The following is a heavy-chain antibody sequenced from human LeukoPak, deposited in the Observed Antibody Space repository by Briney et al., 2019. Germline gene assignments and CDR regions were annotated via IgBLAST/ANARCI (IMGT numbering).Heavy chain of an antibody. CDR1: GGSISSYY. CDR2: THTSGST. D-gene: IGHD3-10*01. J-gene: IGHJ3*02. CDR3: ARDPGFYGSGTRGAFDI. Sequence: SETLSLTCTVSGGSISSYYWTWIRQPAGKGLEWIGRTHTSGSTNYNPSLKSRVTMSVDTSKNQFSLKLTSVTAADTAVYYCARDPGFYGSGTRGAFDIWGQGTMVTVSS. V-gene: IGHV4-4*07.